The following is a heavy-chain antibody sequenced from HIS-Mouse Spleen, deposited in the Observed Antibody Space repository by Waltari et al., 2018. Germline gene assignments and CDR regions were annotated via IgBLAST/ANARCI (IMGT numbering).Heavy chain of an antibody. D-gene: IGHD2-2*01. J-gene: IGHJ3*02. CDR1: GGSISTRSYY. V-gene: IGHV4-39*07. Sequence: QLQLQESGPGLVKPSETLSPTCTASGGSISTRSYYWGWIRQPPGKGLEWIGRIYYSGSTYYNPSLKSRVTISVDTSKNQFSLKLSSVTAADTAVYYCAKTHQGDAFDIWGQGTMVTVSS. CDR2: IYYSGST. CDR3: AKTHQGDAFDI.